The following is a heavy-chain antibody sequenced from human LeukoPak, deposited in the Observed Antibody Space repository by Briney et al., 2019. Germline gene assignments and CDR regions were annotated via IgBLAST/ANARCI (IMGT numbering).Heavy chain of an antibody. CDR1: GFTFNSYG. Sequence: PGGSLRLSCAASGFTFNSYGMHWVRQAPGKGLDWVAVIAYDGSNKYYADSVKGRFTISRDNSKNTPYLQMDSLRVEDTAVYYCAKAPVSGSRSPFDYWGQGTLVTVSS. CDR2: IAYDGSNK. J-gene: IGHJ4*02. CDR3: AKAPVSGSRSPFDY. V-gene: IGHV3-30*18. D-gene: IGHD1-26*01.